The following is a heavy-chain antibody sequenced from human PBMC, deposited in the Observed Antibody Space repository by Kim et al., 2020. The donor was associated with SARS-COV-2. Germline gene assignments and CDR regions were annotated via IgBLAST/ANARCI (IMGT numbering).Heavy chain of an antibody. J-gene: IGHJ4*02. CDR2: IYNSGST. V-gene: IGHV4-59*01. CDR1: GGSISGYY. Sequence: SETLSLTCTVSGGSISGYYWSWIRQPPGRGLEWIGYIYNSGSTNYNPSLKSRVTISGDTSKNKFSLSLSSVTAADTAVYYCARMAPGYVSGPFDYWGQGT. CDR3: ARMAPGYVSGPFDY. D-gene: IGHD6-19*01.